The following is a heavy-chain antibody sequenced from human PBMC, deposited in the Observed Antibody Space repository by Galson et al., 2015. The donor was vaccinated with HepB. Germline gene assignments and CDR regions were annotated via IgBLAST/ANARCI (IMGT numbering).Heavy chain of an antibody. CDR1: GFTVSSNY. Sequence: SLRLSCAASGFTVSSNYMSWVRQAPGKGLEWVSVIYSGGSTYYADSVKGRFTISRDNSKNTLYLQMNSLRAEDTAVYYCASASSGWPDFDYWGQGTLVTVSS. V-gene: IGHV3-66*01. CDR3: ASASSGWPDFDY. D-gene: IGHD6-19*01. J-gene: IGHJ4*02. CDR2: IYSGGST.